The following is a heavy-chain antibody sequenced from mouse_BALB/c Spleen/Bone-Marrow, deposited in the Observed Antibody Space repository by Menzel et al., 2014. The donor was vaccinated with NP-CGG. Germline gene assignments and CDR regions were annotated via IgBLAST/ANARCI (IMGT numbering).Heavy chain of an antibody. CDR3: ARNRYDWFAY. V-gene: IGHV5-6-3*01. J-gene: IGHJ3*01. CDR2: INTNGGTT. CDR1: GFTFSSYD. Sequence: EVKLMEFGGALVQPGGSLKLSCAASGFTFSSYDMSWVRQTPNKRLELFATINTNGGTTYYPDSVKGRFTISKDNAKSTLYLQMSSLKSADTAIYYCARNRYDWFAYWGQGTLVTVSA. D-gene: IGHD2-14*01.